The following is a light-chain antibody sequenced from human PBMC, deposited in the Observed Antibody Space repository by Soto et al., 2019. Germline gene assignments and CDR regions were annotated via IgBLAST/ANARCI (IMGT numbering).Light chain of an antibody. V-gene: IGKV1-5*03. J-gene: IGKJ1*01. CDR3: QQFHSFSPT. CDR1: QSISSW. Sequence: DIQMTQSPSTLSASVGDRVTIICRASQSISSWLAWYQQKPGKAPKLLIYKASSLESGVPSRFSGSGSGTEFTLTISSLQPDDFATYYCQQFHSFSPTFGQGTKVEIK. CDR2: KAS.